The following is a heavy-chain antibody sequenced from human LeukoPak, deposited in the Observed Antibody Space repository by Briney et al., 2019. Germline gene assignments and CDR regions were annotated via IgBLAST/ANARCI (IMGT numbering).Heavy chain of an antibody. J-gene: IGHJ4*02. V-gene: IGHV4-4*02. CDR3: ARRRFGELAPGVYFDF. Sequence: SETLSLTCAVSGGSISSSNWWSWVRQPPGKGLEWIGEIYHSGSTNYNPSLKSRVTISVDKSKNQLSLKLSSVTAADTAVYYCARRRFGELAPGVYFDFWGQGTLVTVSS. D-gene: IGHD3-10*01. CDR1: GGSISSSNW. CDR2: IYHSGST.